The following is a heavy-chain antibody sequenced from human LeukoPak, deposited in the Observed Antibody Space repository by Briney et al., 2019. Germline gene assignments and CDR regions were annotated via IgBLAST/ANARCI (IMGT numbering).Heavy chain of an antibody. D-gene: IGHD5-18*01. V-gene: IGHV3-23*01. CDR1: GFTFNYYA. Sequence: GGSLRLSCAASGFTFNYYAMSWVRQAPGKGLEWVSGISDNEGTTYYTDSVKGRFTISRDNTKNTVDLQMNNLRADDTAVYFCARHDSFIPYWGQGTLVTVSS. CDR3: ARHDSFIPY. J-gene: IGHJ4*02. CDR2: ISDNEGTT.